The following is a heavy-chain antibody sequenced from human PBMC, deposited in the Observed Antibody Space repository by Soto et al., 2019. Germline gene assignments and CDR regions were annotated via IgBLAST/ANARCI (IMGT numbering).Heavy chain of an antibody. J-gene: IGHJ6*02. CDR3: ARFLIVVVPAASYYGMDV. Sequence: SQTLSLTCAISGDSVSSNSAAWNWIRQSPSRGLEWLVRTYYRSKWYNDYAVSVKSRITINPDTSKNQFSLQLNSVTPDDTALYYCARFLIVVVPAASYYGMDVWGQGTTVTVSS. D-gene: IGHD2-2*01. CDR2: TYYRSKWYN. V-gene: IGHV6-1*01. CDR1: GDSVSSNSAA.